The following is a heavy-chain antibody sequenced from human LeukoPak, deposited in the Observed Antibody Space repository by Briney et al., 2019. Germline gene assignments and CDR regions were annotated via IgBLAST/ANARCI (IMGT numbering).Heavy chain of an antibody. CDR1: GFTFSSYS. V-gene: IGHV3-48*02. Sequence: GGSLRLSCAASGFTFSSYSMNWVRQAPGKGREGVSYISSSSSTIYYADSVKGRFTISRDNAKNSLYLQMNSLRDEDTAVYYCARDGPDYGDYGGDFDYWGQGTLVTVSS. CDR3: ARDGPDYGDYGGDFDY. CDR2: ISSSSSTI. D-gene: IGHD4-17*01. J-gene: IGHJ4*02.